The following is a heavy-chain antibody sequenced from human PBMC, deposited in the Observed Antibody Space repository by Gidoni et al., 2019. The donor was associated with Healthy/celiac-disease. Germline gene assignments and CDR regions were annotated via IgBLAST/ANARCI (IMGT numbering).Heavy chain of an antibody. V-gene: IGHV4-39*01. CDR1: GGSISSSSYY. CDR3: ASGSDLDWFDP. Sequence: QLQLQESGPGLVKPSETLSLTCTGSGGSISSSSYYWGWIRQHPGKGLEWSGSIYYSGSTYYNPSLKSRVTISVDTSKNQFSLKLSSVTAADTAVYYCASGSDLDWFDPWGQGTLVTVSS. CDR2: IYYSGST. J-gene: IGHJ5*02. D-gene: IGHD3-3*01.